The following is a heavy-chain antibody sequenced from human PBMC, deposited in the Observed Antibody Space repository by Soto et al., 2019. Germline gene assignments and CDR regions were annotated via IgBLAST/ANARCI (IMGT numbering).Heavy chain of an antibody. J-gene: IGHJ6*02. D-gene: IGHD6-19*01. V-gene: IGHV1-69*01. CDR1: GVTFSKVI. CDR2: IIPIFGTA. CDR3: AKVRYSSPMGYYYGMDV. Sequence: QVQLEQSGGEVKKPGSSVKVSCKASGVTFSKVIMTWVRQAPGLGLEWVGGIIPIFGTAHYAQKFQGRVTITASEATSTSYLEVSNLGSEDTAVYYCAKVRYSSPMGYYYGMDVGGQGTAVTVSS.